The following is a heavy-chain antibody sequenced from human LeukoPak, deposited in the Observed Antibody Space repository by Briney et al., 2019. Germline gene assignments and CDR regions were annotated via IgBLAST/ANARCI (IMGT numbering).Heavy chain of an antibody. J-gene: IGHJ3*02. Sequence: GGSLRLSCAASGFTFDDYAMHWVRQAPGKGLEWVSGISWNSGSIGYADSVKGRFTISRDSAKNSLYLQMNSLRAEDTALYYCAKPAAGGGAFDIWGQGTMVTVSS. CDR1: GFTFDDYA. V-gene: IGHV3-9*01. CDR3: AKPAAGGGAFDI. CDR2: ISWNSGSI.